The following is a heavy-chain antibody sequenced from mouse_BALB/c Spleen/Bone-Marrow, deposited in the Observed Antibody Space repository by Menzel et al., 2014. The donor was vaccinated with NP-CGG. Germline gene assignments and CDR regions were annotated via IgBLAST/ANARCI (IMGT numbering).Heavy chain of an antibody. Sequence: QVQLKHSGAELVKPGASVKLSCRASGYTFTNYYMYWVKRRPGQGLEWIGEINPSNGGTNFNEKFKSKATLTVDKSSSTAYMQLSSLTSEDSAVYYCTRLPHWGQGTSVTVSS. CDR1: GYTFTNYY. CDR2: INPSNGGT. CDR3: TRLPH. V-gene: IGHV1S81*02. D-gene: IGHD5-1*01. J-gene: IGHJ4*01.